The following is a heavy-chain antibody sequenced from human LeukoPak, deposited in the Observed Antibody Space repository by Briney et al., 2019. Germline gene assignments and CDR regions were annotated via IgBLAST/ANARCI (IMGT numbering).Heavy chain of an antibody. D-gene: IGHD4-23*01. CDR2: ISSSGSTI. CDR1: GFTFSSYE. CDR3: VRYGGNSARHAFDI. J-gene: IGHJ3*02. Sequence: GGSLRLSCAASGFTFSSYEMNWVRQAPGKGLEWVSYISSSGSTIYYADSVKGRFTISRDNAKNSLYLQMNSLRAEDTAVYYCVRYGGNSARHAFDIWGQGTMVTVSS. V-gene: IGHV3-48*03.